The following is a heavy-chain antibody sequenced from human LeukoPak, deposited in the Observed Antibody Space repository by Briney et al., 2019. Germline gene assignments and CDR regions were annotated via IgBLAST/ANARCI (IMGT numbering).Heavy chain of an antibody. CDR3: ARHRSDTGGKKGVNWFEL. V-gene: IGHV4-59*01. J-gene: IGHJ5*02. Sequence: SETLSLTCSVSGGSIKNYYWSWIRQPPGKGLEWLGNIYFGGTTDYNSFLKSRLTISVDTFKNQLSLNLQSVTAADTATYYCARHRSDTGGKKGVNWFELWGQGTLVTVSS. CDR2: IYFGGTT. D-gene: IGHD4-23*01. CDR1: GGSIKNYY.